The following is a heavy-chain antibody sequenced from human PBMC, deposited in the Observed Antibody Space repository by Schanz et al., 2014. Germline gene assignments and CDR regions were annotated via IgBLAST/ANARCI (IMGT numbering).Heavy chain of an antibody. D-gene: IGHD3-10*01. V-gene: IGHV3-23*01. CDR3: ARAQGVIRLYYGVDV. CDR2: ISGSGGST. J-gene: IGHJ6*02. Sequence: DVQLLESGGGLVQPGESLRLSCAASGFTFTTYAMTWVRQAPGKGLEWVSAISGSGGSTVYADSVRGRFTISRDNSMNTVYLQMNSLRSDDAAVYYCARAQGVIRLYYGVDVWGQGTTVTVSS. CDR1: GFTFTTYA.